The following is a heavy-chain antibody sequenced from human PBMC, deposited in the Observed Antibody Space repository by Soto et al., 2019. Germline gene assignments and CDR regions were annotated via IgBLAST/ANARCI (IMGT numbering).Heavy chain of an antibody. CDR1: GYSFTSYW. V-gene: IGHV5-51*01. J-gene: IGHJ6*02. D-gene: IGHD2-21*02. CDR3: ARDDTVVTHSAGYYYYGMDV. CDR2: IYPGDSDT. Sequence: GESLKISCKGSGYSFTSYWIGWVRQMPGKGLEWMGIIYPGDSDTRYSPSFQGQVTISADKSISTAYLQWSSLKASDTAMYYCARDDTVVTHSAGYYYYGMDVWGQGTTVTVSS.